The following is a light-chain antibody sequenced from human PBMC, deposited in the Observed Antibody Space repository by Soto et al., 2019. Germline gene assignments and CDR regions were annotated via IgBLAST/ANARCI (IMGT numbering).Light chain of an antibody. CDR2: LGS. CDR1: QSLLHSNGYNY. Sequence: DSVMTQFPLSLSVTPGEPASISCRYSQSLLHSNGYNYLDWYVQKPGQSPQLLIYLGSNRASGVPDRFSGSGSGTDFTLKISRVEAEDVGFYYCMQALQIRVEFGQGTKVEIK. V-gene: IGKV2-28*01. CDR3: MQALQIRVE. J-gene: IGKJ1*01.